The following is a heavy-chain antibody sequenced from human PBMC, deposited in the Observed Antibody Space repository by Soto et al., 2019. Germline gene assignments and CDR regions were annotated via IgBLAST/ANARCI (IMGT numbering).Heavy chain of an antibody. CDR2: IYHSGST. Sequence: PSEALSLACAGSGGSISSSNWWSSVRQPPGKGLEWIGEIYHSGSTNYNPSLKSRVTISVDKSKNQFSLQLSSVTAAETALYYCARDAQLPAAMVDWGQGTLVTVS. J-gene: IGHJ4*02. CDR1: GGSISSSNW. CDR3: ARDAQLPAAMVD. D-gene: IGHD2-2*01. V-gene: IGHV4-4*02.